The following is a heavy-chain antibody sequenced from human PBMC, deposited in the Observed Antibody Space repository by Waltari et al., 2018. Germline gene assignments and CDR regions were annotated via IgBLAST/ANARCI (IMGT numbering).Heavy chain of an antibody. V-gene: IGHV4-59*01. CDR1: GGSISSYY. Sequence: QVQLQESGPGLVKPSETLSLTCTVSGGSISSYYWSWIRQPPGKGLEWIGYIYSSGSTNYNPSPKSRVTISVDTSKTQFSLKLSSVTAADTAVYDCARGLGPRDAFDIWGQGTMVTVSS. CDR2: IYSSGST. CDR3: ARGLGPRDAFDI. D-gene: IGHD6-19*01. J-gene: IGHJ3*02.